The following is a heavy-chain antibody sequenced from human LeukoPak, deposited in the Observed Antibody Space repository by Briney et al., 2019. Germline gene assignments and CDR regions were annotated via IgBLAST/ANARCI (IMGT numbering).Heavy chain of an antibody. D-gene: IGHD3-3*01. CDR1: GFTFSSYA. CDR3: ARDWSAYYYLDV. J-gene: IGHJ6*03. V-gene: IGHV3-23*01. Sequence: GGSLRLSCAASGFTFSSYAMSWVRQAPGKGLEWVSAISGSGGSTYYADSVKGRFTISRDNSKNTLYLQMNSLRAEDTAVYYCARDWSAYYYLDVWGKGTTVTVSS. CDR2: ISGSGGST.